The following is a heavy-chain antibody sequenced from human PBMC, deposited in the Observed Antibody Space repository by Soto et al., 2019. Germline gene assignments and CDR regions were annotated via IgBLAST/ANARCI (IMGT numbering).Heavy chain of an antibody. CDR3: ASRDSDYLFDY. CDR2: ISYDGSNK. D-gene: IGHD5-12*01. V-gene: IGHV3-30*03. CDR1: GFIFSNYG. Sequence: GGSLRLSCAASGFIFSNYGMHWVRQAPGKGLEWVAVISYDGSNKYYADSVKGRFTISRDNSKNTLYLQMNSLRAEDTAVYYCASRDSDYLFDYWGQGTLVTVPQ. J-gene: IGHJ4*02.